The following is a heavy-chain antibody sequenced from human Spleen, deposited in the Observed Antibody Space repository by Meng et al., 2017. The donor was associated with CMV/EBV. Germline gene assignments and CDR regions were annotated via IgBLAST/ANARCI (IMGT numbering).Heavy chain of an antibody. J-gene: IGHJ4*02. CDR2: ISSSSTYI. CDR3: AGEGVVLL. CDR1: GFTFDDYG. D-gene: IGHD2-21*01. Sequence: GESLKISCAASGFTFDDYGMTWVRQAPGKGLEWVSSISSSSTYIYYADSVKGRFTISRDNAKNSLYLQMNSLRAGDTAVYYCAGEGVVLLWGQGTLVTVSS. V-gene: IGHV3-21*01.